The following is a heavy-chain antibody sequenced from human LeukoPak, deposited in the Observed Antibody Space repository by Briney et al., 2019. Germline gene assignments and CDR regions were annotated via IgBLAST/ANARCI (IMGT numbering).Heavy chain of an antibody. V-gene: IGHV4-30-2*01. CDR3: ARFRHYSSSWYGRAFDI. D-gene: IGHD6-13*01. CDR2: IYHSGST. J-gene: IGHJ3*02. Sequence: SETLSLTCTVSGGSISSGGYYWSWIRQPPGKGLEWIGYIYHSGSTYYNPSLKSRVTISVDRSKNQFSLKLSSVTAADTAVYYCARFRHYSSSWYGRAFDIWGQGTMVTVSS. CDR1: GGSISSGGYY.